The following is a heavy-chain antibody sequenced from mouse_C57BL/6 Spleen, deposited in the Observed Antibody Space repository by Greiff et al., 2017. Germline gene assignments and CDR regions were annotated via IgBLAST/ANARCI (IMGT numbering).Heavy chain of an antibody. V-gene: IGHV5-9-1*02. D-gene: IGHD1-1*01. Sequence: EVHLVESGEGLVKPGGSLKLSCAASGFTFSSYAMSWVRQTPEKRLEWVAYISSGGDYIYYADTVKGRFTISRDNARNTLYLQMSSLKSEDTAMYYGTRDGLRLSYYAMDYWGQGTSVTVSS. CDR3: TRDGLRLSYYAMDY. J-gene: IGHJ4*01. CDR1: GFTFSSYA. CDR2: ISSGGDYI.